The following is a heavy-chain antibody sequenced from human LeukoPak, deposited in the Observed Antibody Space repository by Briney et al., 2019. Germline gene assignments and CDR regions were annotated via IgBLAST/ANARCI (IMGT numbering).Heavy chain of an antibody. D-gene: IGHD6-13*01. J-gene: IGHJ4*02. V-gene: IGHV3-21*01. CDR1: GFTFSSYH. Sequence: GGSLRLSCKVSGFTFSSYHMNWVRQAPGKGLEWVSSIGSSGSYIYYADSLTGRFTISRDNAKNSLYLQMNSLRAEDTAVYYCAAGAAAAVDYWGQGTLVTVSS. CDR2: IGSSGSYI. CDR3: AAGAAAAVDY.